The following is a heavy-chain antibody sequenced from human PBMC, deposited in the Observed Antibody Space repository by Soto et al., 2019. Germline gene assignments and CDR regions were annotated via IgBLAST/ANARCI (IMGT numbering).Heavy chain of an antibody. V-gene: IGHV4-39*01. J-gene: IGHJ5*02. D-gene: IGHD6-6*01. CDR1: GGSISSSSYY. CDR3: ARHRARNWFDP. Sequence: TLSLTCAVSGGSISSSSYYWGWIRQPPGKGLEWIGSIYYSGSTYYNPSLKSRVTISVDTSKNQFSLKPSSVTAADTAVFYCARHRARNWFDPWGQGTLVTVSS. CDR2: IYYSGST.